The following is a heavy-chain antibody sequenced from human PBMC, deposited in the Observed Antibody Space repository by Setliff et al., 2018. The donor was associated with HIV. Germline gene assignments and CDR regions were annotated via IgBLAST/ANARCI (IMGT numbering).Heavy chain of an antibody. CDR1: GGSISSGSYY. V-gene: IGHV4-61*09. D-gene: IGHD3-16*01. Sequence: PSETLSLTCSVSGGSISSGSYYWSWIRQPAGKGLEWIGHIYTSGGTSYNPSLKSRVTISVDTSKKQFSLKVTSVTAADTAVYYCARGDTPDVWGKGTTVTVS. CDR3: ARGDTPDV. J-gene: IGHJ6*03. CDR2: IYTSGGT.